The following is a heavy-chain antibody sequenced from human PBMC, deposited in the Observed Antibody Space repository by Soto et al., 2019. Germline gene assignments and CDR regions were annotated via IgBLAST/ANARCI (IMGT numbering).Heavy chain of an antibody. J-gene: IGHJ4*02. V-gene: IGHV4-34*01. Sequence: PSETLSLTCAVYGGSFSGYYWSWIRQPPGKGLEWIGEINHSGSTNYNPSLKSRVTISVDTSKNQFSLKLSSVTAADTAVYYCASKYYDILTGYYRGSYWGQGTLVTVSS. CDR1: GGSFSGYY. CDR3: ASKYYDILTGYYRGSY. CDR2: INHSGST. D-gene: IGHD3-9*01.